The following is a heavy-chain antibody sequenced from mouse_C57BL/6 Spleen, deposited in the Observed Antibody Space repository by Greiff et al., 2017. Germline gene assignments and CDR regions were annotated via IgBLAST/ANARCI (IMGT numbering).Heavy chain of an antibody. CDR2: IAPSDSST. D-gene: IGHD2-1*01. CDR1: GYTFTSYW. J-gene: IGHJ3*01. Sequence: QVQLQQPGAELVMPGASVKMSCKASGYTFTSYWMHWVKQRPGQGLEWIGEIAPSDSSTNYNHKFKGKATLTVDKSSSTAYMQIISLTSEDTAVYSSARNYGNYEAWIAYWGQGTLVTVSA. V-gene: IGHV1-69*01. CDR3: ARNYGNYEAWIAY.